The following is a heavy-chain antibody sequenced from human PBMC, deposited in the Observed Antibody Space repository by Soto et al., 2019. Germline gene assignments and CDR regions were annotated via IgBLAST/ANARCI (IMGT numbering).Heavy chain of an antibody. J-gene: IGHJ4*02. Sequence: SETLSLTCAVSVYSISSGYYWCWIRHPPGKGLAWIGSIYHSGSTYYSPSLKSRVTISVDTSKNQFYLKLSSVTAADTAVYYCARVPTVVYSDYWGQGTLVNVSS. CDR3: ARVPTVVYSDY. D-gene: IGHD4-17*01. V-gene: IGHV4-38-2*01. CDR2: IYHSGST. CDR1: VYSISSGYY.